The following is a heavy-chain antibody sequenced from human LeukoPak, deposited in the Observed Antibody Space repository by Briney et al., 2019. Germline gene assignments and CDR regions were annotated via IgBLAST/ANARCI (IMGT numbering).Heavy chain of an antibody. D-gene: IGHD2-8*01. CDR3: VIEDVVQTFDF. CDR1: GGSISSYY. Sequence: PSETLSLTCTVSGGSISSYYWSWIRQPPGKGLEWIGYIYYSGSTNYNPSLKSRVTISVDTSKNPFSLKLSSVTAAATAMYYCVIEDVVQTFDFWGQGTLVTVSS. CDR2: IYYSGST. J-gene: IGHJ4*02. V-gene: IGHV4-59*12.